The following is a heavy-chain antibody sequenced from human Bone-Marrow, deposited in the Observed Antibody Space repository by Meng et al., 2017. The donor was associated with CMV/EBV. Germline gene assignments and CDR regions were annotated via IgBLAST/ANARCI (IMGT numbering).Heavy chain of an antibody. D-gene: IGHD5-24*01. J-gene: IGHJ4*02. Sequence: GESLKISCEASGFNFDDYGMSWVRQAPGKGLEWVSGINWSGNRGYADSVKGRFTISRDNANNSLYLQMNSLRAEDTAVYYCAKDPPDAEEMATTYYWGQGTLVTVSS. CDR3: AKDPPDAEEMATTYY. CDR1: GFNFDDYG. V-gene: IGHV3-20*04. CDR2: INWSGNR.